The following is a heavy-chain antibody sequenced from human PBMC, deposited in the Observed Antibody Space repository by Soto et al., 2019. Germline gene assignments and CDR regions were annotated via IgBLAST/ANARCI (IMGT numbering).Heavy chain of an antibody. CDR2: IYYSGST. CDR1: GGSISSYY. J-gene: IGHJ6*03. V-gene: IGHV4-59*08. D-gene: IGHD2-2*01. Sequence: ETLSLTCTVSGGSISSYYWSWIRQPPGKGLEWIGYIYYSGSTNYNPSLKSRVNISVDTSKNQFSLKLSSVTAADTAVYYCARLPLRYCSSTSCRGHYYYYMDVWGKGTTVTVSS. CDR3: ARLPLRYCSSTSCRGHYYYYMDV.